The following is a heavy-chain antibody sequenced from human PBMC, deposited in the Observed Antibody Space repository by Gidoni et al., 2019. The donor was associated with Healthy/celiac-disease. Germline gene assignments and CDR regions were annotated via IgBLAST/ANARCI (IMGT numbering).Heavy chain of an antibody. Sequence: EVQLVESGGGLVKPGGSLRLSCAASGFTFSSYSMNWVRQAPGKGLEWVSSISSSSSYIYYADSVKGRFTISRDNAKNSLYLQMNSLRAEDTAVYYCARELGVPAAKMYYYYGMDVWGQGTTVTVSS. CDR3: ARELGVPAAKMYYYYGMDV. CDR2: ISSSSSYI. CDR1: GFTFSSYS. J-gene: IGHJ6*02. D-gene: IGHD2-2*01. V-gene: IGHV3-21*01.